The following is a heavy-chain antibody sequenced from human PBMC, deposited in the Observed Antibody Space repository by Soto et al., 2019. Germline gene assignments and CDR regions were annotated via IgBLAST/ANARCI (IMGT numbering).Heavy chain of an antibody. Sequence: SETLSLTCAVDGGSFSGYYWTWIRQPPGKGLEWIGQINFRGTVYYNPSLQSRVTISADSSKNNFYLKVSSVTAADTAVYYCARQDAGGRGVSCKRWYFDFWGQGNLVTVSS. CDR3: ARQDAGGRGVSCKRWYFDF. V-gene: IGHV4-34*01. CDR1: GGSFSGYY. CDR2: INFRGTV. J-gene: IGHJ4*02. D-gene: IGHD2-15*01.